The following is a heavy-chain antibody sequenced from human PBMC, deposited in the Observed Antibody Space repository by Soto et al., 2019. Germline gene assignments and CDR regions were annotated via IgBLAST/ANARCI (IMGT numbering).Heavy chain of an antibody. D-gene: IGHD3-22*01. CDR2: ISANNGNT. J-gene: IGHJ3*02. Sequence: ASVKVSCKASGGTFSSYAISWVRQAPGQGLEWMGWISANNGNTYYAQKFQGRVTMNTDTPTRTIYMELRSLRSDDTAVYYCARDLQFYSDSSGYRDVFDIWGQGTKVTVSS. CDR3: ARDLQFYSDSSGYRDVFDI. CDR1: GGTFSSYA. V-gene: IGHV1-18*01.